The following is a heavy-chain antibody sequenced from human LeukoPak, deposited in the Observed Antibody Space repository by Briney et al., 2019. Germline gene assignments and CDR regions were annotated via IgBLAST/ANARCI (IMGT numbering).Heavy chain of an antibody. J-gene: IGHJ4*02. CDR1: GYTFTGYY. V-gene: IGHV1-2*02. CDR2: INPNSGGT. D-gene: IGHD5-24*01. Sequence: GASVKVSCKASGYTFTGYYMHWVRQAPGQGLEWMGWINPNSGGTNYAQKFQGRVTITADKSTSTAYMELSSLRSEDTAVYYCAREGKMATMKDYWGQGTLVTVSS. CDR3: AREGKMATMKDY.